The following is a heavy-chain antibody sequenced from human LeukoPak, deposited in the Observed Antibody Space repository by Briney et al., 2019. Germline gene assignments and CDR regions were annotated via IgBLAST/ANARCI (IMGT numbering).Heavy chain of an antibody. Sequence: GASVKVSCKASGYTFTSYYMHWVRQAPGQGLEWMGIINPSGGSTSYAQKFQGRVTMTEDTSTDTAYMELSSLRSEDTAVYYCATCGGFCDYWGQGTLVTVSS. J-gene: IGHJ4*01. CDR2: INPSGGST. CDR1: GYTFTSYY. CDR3: ATCGGFCDY. D-gene: IGHD3-10*01. V-gene: IGHV1-46*01.